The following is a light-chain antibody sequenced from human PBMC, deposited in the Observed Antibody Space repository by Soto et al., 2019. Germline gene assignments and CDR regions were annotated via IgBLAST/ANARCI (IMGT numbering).Light chain of an antibody. CDR2: VPS. CDR3: QQFKSYPLT. Sequence: DIQLTQSPSFLSASVGDRVTITCRASQGINNYLAWYQQKPGKAPNFLIYVPSTLQSGVPSRFSGSGSGTEFTLTISSLQPEDFATYHCQQFKSYPLTFGGGTKVEIK. CDR1: QGINNY. V-gene: IGKV1-9*01. J-gene: IGKJ4*01.